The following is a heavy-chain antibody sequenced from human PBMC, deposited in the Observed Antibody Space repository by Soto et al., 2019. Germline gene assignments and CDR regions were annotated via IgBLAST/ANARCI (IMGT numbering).Heavy chain of an antibody. Sequence: EVQLLESGGGSVQPGGSLRLSCAASGFTFSSYAMSWVRQAPGKGLEWVSAITGSDGNTYYADSVKGRFTISRDNSKNTLYLQMNSLRADDTAVYYCAKTVSTTWAFDYWGQGTLVTVSS. CDR2: ITGSDGNT. V-gene: IGHV3-23*01. CDR1: GFTFSSYA. D-gene: IGHD2-2*01. CDR3: AKTVSTTWAFDY. J-gene: IGHJ4*02.